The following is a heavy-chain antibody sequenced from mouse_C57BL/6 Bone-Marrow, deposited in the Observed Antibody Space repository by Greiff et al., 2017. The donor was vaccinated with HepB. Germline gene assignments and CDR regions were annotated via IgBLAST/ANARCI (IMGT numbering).Heavy chain of an antibody. Sequence: QVQLKESGPELVKPGASVKISCKASGYAFSSSWMNWVKQRPGKGLEWIGRIYPGDGDTNYNGKFKGKATLTADKSSSTAYMQLSSLTSEDSAVYFCAREAICYGYDDGFDYWGQGTTLTVSS. CDR2: IYPGDGDT. CDR3: AREAICYGYDDGFDY. D-gene: IGHD2-2*01. J-gene: IGHJ2*01. CDR1: GYAFSSSW. V-gene: IGHV1-82*01.